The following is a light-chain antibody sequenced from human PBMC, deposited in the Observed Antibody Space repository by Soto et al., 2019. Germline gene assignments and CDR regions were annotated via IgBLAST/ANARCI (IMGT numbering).Light chain of an antibody. V-gene: IGKV3-15*01. CDR2: DAS. J-gene: IGKJ4*01. Sequence: IVLTQAPSTLSVSPGERATLSCRASQAVGSNLAWYQQRPCQAPRLLIYDASTRATGIPHRFSGGGSGTDFTLTISSLQSDDFADYYCQHFNQWPHMPAFGGGTKLAIK. CDR3: QHFNQWPHMPA. CDR1: QAVGSN.